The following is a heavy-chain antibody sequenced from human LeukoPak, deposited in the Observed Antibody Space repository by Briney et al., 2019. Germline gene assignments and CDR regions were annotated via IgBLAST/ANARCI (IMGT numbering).Heavy chain of an antibody. D-gene: IGHD4-17*01. Sequence: GGSLRLSCAASGFTFSSYSMNWVRQAPGKGLEWVSVIYSGGSTYYADSVKGRFTISRDNSKNTLYLQMNSLRAEDTAVYYCARDDYGDSYFDYWGQGTLVTVSS. J-gene: IGHJ4*02. CDR3: ARDDYGDSYFDY. V-gene: IGHV3-66*01. CDR1: GFTFSSYS. CDR2: IYSGGST.